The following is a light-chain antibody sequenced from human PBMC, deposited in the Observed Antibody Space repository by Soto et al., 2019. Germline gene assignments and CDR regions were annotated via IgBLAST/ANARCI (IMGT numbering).Light chain of an antibody. CDR1: SSNIGNNY. J-gene: IGLJ1*01. Sequence: QSVLTQPPSVSVAPGQKVTISCSGSSSNIGNNYVSRYQQLPGTAPKLLIYDNNKRPSRIPDRFSGSKSGTSATLGITGLQTGDEADYYCGAWDSSLSGGVFGTGTKVTVL. CDR2: DNN. CDR3: GAWDSSLSGGV. V-gene: IGLV1-51*01.